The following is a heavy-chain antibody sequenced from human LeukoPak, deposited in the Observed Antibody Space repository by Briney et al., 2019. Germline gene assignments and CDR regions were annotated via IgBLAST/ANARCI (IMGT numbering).Heavy chain of an antibody. Sequence: SETLSLTRAVYGGSFSGYYWSWIRQPPGKGLEWIGEINHSGSTNYNPSLKSRVTISVDTSKNQFSLKLSSVTAADTAVYYCARAKYYYDSSGYPPHAFDIWGQGTMVTVSS. J-gene: IGHJ3*02. CDR2: INHSGST. CDR3: ARAKYYYDSSGYPPHAFDI. D-gene: IGHD3-22*01. CDR1: GGSFSGYY. V-gene: IGHV4-34*01.